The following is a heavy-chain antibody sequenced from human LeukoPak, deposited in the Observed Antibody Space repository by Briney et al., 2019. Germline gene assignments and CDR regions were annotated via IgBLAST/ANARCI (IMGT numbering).Heavy chain of an antibody. J-gene: IGHJ4*02. CDR1: GYTFTSYG. Sequence: ASVKVSCKASGYTFTSYGISWVRQAPGQGLEWMGWISAYNGDTNYAQKLQGRVTLSTDTSTSTAYMELRTLRSDDTAVYYCARDGGGVGALSPDYWGQGTLSPSPQ. V-gene: IGHV1-18*01. D-gene: IGHD1-26*01. CDR2: ISAYNGDT. CDR3: ARDGGGVGALSPDY.